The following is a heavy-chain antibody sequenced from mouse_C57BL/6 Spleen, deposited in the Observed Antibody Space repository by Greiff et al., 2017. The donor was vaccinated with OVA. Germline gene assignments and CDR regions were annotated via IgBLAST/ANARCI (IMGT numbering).Heavy chain of an antibody. CDR1: GYTFTSYW. Sequence: VQLQQPGAELLMPGASVKLSCKASGYTFTSYWMHWVKQRPGQGLEWIGEIDPSDSYTNYNQKFKGKSTLTVDKSSSTAYMQLSSLTSEDSAVYYCARGHYYGSSNYFDYWGQGTTLTVSS. J-gene: IGHJ2*01. CDR2: IDPSDSYT. CDR3: ARGHYYGSSNYFDY. D-gene: IGHD1-1*01. V-gene: IGHV1-69*01.